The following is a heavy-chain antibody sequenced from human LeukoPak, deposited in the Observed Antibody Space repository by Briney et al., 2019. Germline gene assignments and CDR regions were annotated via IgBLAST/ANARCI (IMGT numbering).Heavy chain of an antibody. CDR1: GGSVRSNNYY. Sequence: SETLSLTCTVSGGSVRSNNYYWGWIRQPPGKGLEWVGKSFNSGNIYYNPSLKSRVTISVDTSKNQFSLRLSSVTAADTAVYYCAREKLHNYVWGTYRQDYYMDVWGKGTTVTVSS. CDR2: SFNSGNI. V-gene: IGHV4-39*07. D-gene: IGHD3-16*02. CDR3: AREKLHNYVWGTYRQDYYMDV. J-gene: IGHJ6*03.